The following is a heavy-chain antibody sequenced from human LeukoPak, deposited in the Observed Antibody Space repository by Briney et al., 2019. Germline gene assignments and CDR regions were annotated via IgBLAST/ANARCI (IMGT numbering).Heavy chain of an antibody. D-gene: IGHD3-22*01. J-gene: IGHJ4*02. Sequence: GGSLRLSCAASGFTVSSKYMSWVCQAPGKGLEWVSVIYSGGTTYYADSVKGRFTISRDNSKNTLYLQMNSLRAEDTAVYYCARGPPYYYDSSGYYFDYWGQGTLVTVSS. CDR3: ARGPPYYYDSSGYYFDY. V-gene: IGHV3-66*01. CDR2: IYSGGTT. CDR1: GFTVSSKY.